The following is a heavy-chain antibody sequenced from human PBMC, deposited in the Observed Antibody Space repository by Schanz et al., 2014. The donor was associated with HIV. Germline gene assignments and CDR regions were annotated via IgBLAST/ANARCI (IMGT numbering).Heavy chain of an antibody. CDR1: GGSLNGYY. D-gene: IGHD3-22*01. CDR3: ARSYYYDGSPLPLDS. J-gene: IGHJ4*02. V-gene: IGHV4-34*01. CDR2: IYYSGST. Sequence: QVQLQQWGAGLLKPSETLSLTCAVYGGSLNGYYWTWIRQPPGKGLEWIGYIYYSGSTYYNPSLKSRVSISVDTSKTQFSLKMSSVTAADTAVYYCARSYYYDGSPLPLDSWGQGTLVTVSS.